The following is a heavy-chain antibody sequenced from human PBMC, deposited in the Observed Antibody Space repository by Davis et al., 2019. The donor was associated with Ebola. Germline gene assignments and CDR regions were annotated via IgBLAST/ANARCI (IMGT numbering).Heavy chain of an antibody. Sequence: SVKVSCKASGGTFSSYAISWVRQAPGQGLEWMGGIIPIFGTANYAQKFQGRVTITADKSTSTAYMELSSLRSEDTAVYYCARCQWGFWSGCFDYWGQGTLVTVSS. CDR3: ARCQWGFWSGCFDY. CDR1: GGTFSSYA. J-gene: IGHJ4*02. CDR2: IIPIFGTA. V-gene: IGHV1-69*06. D-gene: IGHD3-3*01.